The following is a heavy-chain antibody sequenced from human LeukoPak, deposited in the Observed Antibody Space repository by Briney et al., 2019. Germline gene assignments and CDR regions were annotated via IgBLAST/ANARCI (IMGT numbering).Heavy chain of an antibody. CDR1: GFAFSSYD. CDR2: ISGSGDRT. Sequence: GGSLRLSCSASGFAFSSYDMSWVRQAPGKGLEWVSAISGSGDRTFYRDSVKGRFTISRDNSKNTLYLQMYSLGAEDTALYYCAKYRDRSQPWYWGQGTLVTVSS. D-gene: IGHD5-24*01. V-gene: IGHV3-23*01. CDR3: AKYRDRSQPWY. J-gene: IGHJ4*02.